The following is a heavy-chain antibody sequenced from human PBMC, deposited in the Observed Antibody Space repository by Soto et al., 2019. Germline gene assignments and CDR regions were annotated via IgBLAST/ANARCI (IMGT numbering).Heavy chain of an antibody. CDR3: ARGYSHYAH. D-gene: IGHD4-4*01. V-gene: IGHV4-61*01. Sequence: LSLTCTVSGGSVSRDSNFWSWIRQPPGKGLEWIGYIYYSGPSRYNPSLESRVTISIDSSKNQVSLTPTSVTAADTAVYYCARGYSHYAHWGRGTLVTVSS. CDR1: GGSVSRDSNF. CDR2: IYYSGPS. J-gene: IGHJ4*02.